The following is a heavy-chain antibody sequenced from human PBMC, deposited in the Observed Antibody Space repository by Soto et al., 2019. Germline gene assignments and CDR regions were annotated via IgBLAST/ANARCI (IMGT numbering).Heavy chain of an antibody. CDR1: GFTFDDYG. Sequence: GGSLRLSCAASGFTFDDYGMSWVRQAPGKGLEWVSGINWNGGSTGYADSVKGRFTISRDNAKNSLYLQMNSLRAEDTALYHCALTHGGSGWYGDGWFDPWGQGTLVTVSS. CDR2: INWNGGST. V-gene: IGHV3-20*01. D-gene: IGHD6-19*01. CDR3: ALTHGGSGWYGDGWFDP. J-gene: IGHJ5*02.